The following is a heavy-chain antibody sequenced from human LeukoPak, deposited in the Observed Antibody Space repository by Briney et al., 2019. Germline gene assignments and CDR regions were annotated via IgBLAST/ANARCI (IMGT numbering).Heavy chain of an antibody. CDR2: IKQDGSEK. CDR1: GFTFSSYN. Sequence: GGSLRLSCVVSGFTFSSYNMNWVRQAPGKGLEWVANIKQDGSEKYYVDSVKGRFTISRDNAKNSLYLQMNSLRAEDTAVYYCARDGLAVAGDYWGQGTLVTVSS. V-gene: IGHV3-7*01. J-gene: IGHJ4*02. D-gene: IGHD6-13*01. CDR3: ARDGLAVAGDY.